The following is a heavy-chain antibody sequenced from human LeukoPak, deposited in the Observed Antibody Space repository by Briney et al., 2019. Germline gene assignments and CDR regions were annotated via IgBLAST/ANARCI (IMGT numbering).Heavy chain of an antibody. CDR3: ARDSMDYDSSAPPTGY. CDR2: ISSSGSTI. Sequence: PGGSLRLSCAASGFTFSDYYMSWIRQAPGKGLEWVSYISSSGSTIYYADSVKGRFTISRDNAKNSLYLQMNSLRAEDTAVYYCARDSMDYDSSAPPTGYWGQGTLVTVSS. J-gene: IGHJ4*02. D-gene: IGHD3-22*01. V-gene: IGHV3-11*04. CDR1: GFTFSDYY.